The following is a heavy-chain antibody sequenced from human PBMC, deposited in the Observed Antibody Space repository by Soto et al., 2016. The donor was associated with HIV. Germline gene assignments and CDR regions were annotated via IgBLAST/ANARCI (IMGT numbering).Heavy chain of an antibody. CDR2: IYSGGST. D-gene: IGHD2-15*01. J-gene: IGHJ4*02. CDR1: GFTVSSNY. CDR3: ARDKGYCSGGSCYSVDY. Sequence: EVQLVETGGGLIQPGGSLRLSCAASGFTVSSNYMSWVRQAPGKGLEWVSVIYSGGSTYYADSVKGRFTISRDNSKNTLYLQMNSLRAEDTAVYYCARDKGYCSGGSCYSVDYWGQGNPGHRLL. V-gene: IGHV3-53*02.